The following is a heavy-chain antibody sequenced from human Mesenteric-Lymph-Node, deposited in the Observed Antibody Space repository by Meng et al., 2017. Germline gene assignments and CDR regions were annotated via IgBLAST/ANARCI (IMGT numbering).Heavy chain of an antibody. CDR1: GFKFSRYW. V-gene: IGHV3-7*01. D-gene: IGHD6-13*01. J-gene: IGHJ4*02. CDR3: ARDSGVAEYDF. CDR2: IKNDGSEK. Sequence: GSLRLSCAASGFKFSRYWFSWVRQAPGKGLEWVANIKNDGSEKYYVESVKGRFSISRDNAKNSVYVQMSSLRVEDTAVYYCARDSGVAEYDFWGQGTLVTVYS.